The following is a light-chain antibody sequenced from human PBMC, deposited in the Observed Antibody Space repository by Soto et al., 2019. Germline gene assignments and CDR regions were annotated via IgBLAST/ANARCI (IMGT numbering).Light chain of an antibody. Sequence: QSVLTQPPSVSGAPGQRVTISCTGSSSNIGAGHDDPGYQQLPGKAPKLVIYANTNRPSGVPDRFSGSKSGNSASLAITGLQTEDEADYYCQSYDSSLSGSRVFGGGTKLTVL. CDR3: QSYDSSLSGSRV. V-gene: IGLV1-40*01. J-gene: IGLJ3*02. CDR1: SSNIGAGHD. CDR2: ANT.